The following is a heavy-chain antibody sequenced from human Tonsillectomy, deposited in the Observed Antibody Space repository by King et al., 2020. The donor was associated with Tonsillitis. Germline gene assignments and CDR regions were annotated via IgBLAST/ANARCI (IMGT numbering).Heavy chain of an antibody. Sequence: QLVQSGAEVKKPGSSVKVSCKASGGTFSSYGNSWVRQAPGQGLEWMGGIIPIFGTANYAQKFQSRVTLTADESTSTAYMELSSLRSEDTAVYYCAGGQLARGTYYYYCGMDVWGQGTTVTVSS. J-gene: IGHJ6*02. CDR1: GGTFSSYG. CDR3: AGGQLARGTYYYYCGMDV. CDR2: IIPIFGTA. V-gene: IGHV1-69*12. D-gene: IGHD6-6*01.